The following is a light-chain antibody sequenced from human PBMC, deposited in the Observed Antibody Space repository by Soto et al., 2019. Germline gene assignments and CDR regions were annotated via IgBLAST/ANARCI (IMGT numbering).Light chain of an antibody. V-gene: IGKV3-15*01. J-gene: IGKJ1*01. Sequence: EIVLTQSPATLSLSPGERATLSCRASQSVSSYLAWYQQKPGQAPRLLIYGASTRATGIPARFGGSGSGTEFTLTISSLQSEDFAVYYCQQYNNWWTFGQGTKVDIK. CDR2: GAS. CDR3: QQYNNWWT. CDR1: QSVSSY.